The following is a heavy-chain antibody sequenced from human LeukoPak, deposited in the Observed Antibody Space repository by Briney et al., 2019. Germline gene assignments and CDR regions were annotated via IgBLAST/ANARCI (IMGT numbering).Heavy chain of an antibody. CDR1: GFTFSNYW. V-gene: IGHV3-53*01. D-gene: IGHD2-21*01. CDR3: ASAREYCGGAECYEYFQH. J-gene: IGHJ1*01. CDR2: IYGGGST. Sequence: GGSLRLSCAASGFTFSNYWMHWVRQAPGKGLEWVSVIYGGGSTYYADSVNGRFTISRDSSKNTLFLQMNSLRAEDTALYYCASAREYCGGAECYEYFQHWGQGTLVTVSS.